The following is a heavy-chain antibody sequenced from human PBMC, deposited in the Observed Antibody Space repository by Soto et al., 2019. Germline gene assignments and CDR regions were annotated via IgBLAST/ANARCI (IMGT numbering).Heavy chain of an antibody. CDR1: GDSISSYY. CDR3: ARAPTP. V-gene: IGHV4-59*12. J-gene: IGHJ5*02. CDR2: ISYSGST. Sequence: ETLSLTCAVSGDSISSYYCMWIRQPPGKGLEWIGYISYSGSTYYNPSLKSRVTISVDTSKNQFSLKLSSVTAADTAVYYCARAPTPWGQGTLVTVS.